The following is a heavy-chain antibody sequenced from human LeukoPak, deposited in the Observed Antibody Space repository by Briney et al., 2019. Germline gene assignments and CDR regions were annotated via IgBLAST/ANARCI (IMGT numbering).Heavy chain of an antibody. CDR3: ATEGKKQLLQGDAFDV. CDR2: SNLDHGET. D-gene: IGHD2-2*01. CDR1: GYTLAELS. V-gene: IGHV1-24*01. J-gene: IGHJ3*01. Sequence: ASVKVSCKVSGYTLAELSIHWVQQAPGKGLEWMGGSNLDHGETVYAPNFQGRVTMTEETSTGTAYMEVSSLRSDDTAVYYCATEGKKQLLQGDAFDVWGQGTMISVSS.